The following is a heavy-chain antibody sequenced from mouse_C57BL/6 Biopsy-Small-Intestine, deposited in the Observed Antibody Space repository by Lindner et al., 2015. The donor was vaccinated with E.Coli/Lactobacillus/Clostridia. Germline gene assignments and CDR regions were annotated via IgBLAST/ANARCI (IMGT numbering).Heavy chain of an antibody. Sequence: VQLQESGPVLVKPGASVKMSCKASGYTFTDYYMNWVKQSHGKSLEWIGIIHPYNGGTSYNQKFKGKATLTVDKSSSTVYMELNSLTSEDSAVYYCAREVYEGFAYWGQGTLVTVSA. CDR1: GYTFTDYY. D-gene: IGHD1-1*01. V-gene: IGHV1-19*01. CDR3: AREVYEGFAY. J-gene: IGHJ3*01. CDR2: IHPYNGGT.